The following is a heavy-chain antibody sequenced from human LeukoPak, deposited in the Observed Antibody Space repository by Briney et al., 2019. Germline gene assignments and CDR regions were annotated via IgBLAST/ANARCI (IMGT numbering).Heavy chain of an antibody. D-gene: IGHD5-18*01. CDR2: ISYDGSNK. J-gene: IGHJ6*02. CDR1: GFTFSSYA. V-gene: IGHV3-30-3*01. Sequence: GGSLGLSCAASGFTFSSYAMHWVRQAPGKGLEWVAVISYDGSNKYYADSVKGRFTISRDNSKNTLYLQMNSLRAEDTAVYYCARDPGYSYGLYYYGMDVWGQGTTVTVSS. CDR3: ARDPGYSYGLYYYGMDV.